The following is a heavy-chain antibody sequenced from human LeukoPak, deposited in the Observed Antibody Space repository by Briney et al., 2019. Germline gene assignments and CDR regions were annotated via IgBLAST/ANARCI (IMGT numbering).Heavy chain of an antibody. Sequence: GGSLRLSCAASGFTVSSNYMSWVRQAPGEGLEWVSVIYSGGSTYYADSVKGRFTISRDNSKNTLYLQMNSLRAEDTAVYYCARDIYYGSGSYWWFDPWGQGTLVTVSS. D-gene: IGHD3-10*01. CDR3: ARDIYYGSGSYWWFDP. V-gene: IGHV3-66*01. CDR2: IYSGGST. CDR1: GFTVSSNY. J-gene: IGHJ5*02.